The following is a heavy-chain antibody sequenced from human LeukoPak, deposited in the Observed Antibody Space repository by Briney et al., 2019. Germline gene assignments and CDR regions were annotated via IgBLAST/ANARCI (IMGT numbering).Heavy chain of an antibody. CDR2: IRYDGSNK. CDR1: GFTFSSYG. Sequence: GGSLGLSCAASGFTFSSYGMHWVRQPPGKGLEWVAFIRYDGSNKYYADSVKGRFTISRDNSKNTLYLQMNSLRAEDTAVYYCAKDRGVVVVPAAMDYWGQGTLVTVSS. CDR3: AKDRGVVVVPAAMDY. D-gene: IGHD2-2*01. V-gene: IGHV3-30*02. J-gene: IGHJ4*02.